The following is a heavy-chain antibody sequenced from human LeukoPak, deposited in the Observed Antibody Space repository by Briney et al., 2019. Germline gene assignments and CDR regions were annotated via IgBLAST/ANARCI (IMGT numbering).Heavy chain of an antibody. D-gene: IGHD6-19*01. V-gene: IGHV3-30*18. CDR1: GFTFSSYG. J-gene: IGHJ4*02. Sequence: PGGSLRLSCAASGFTFSSYGMHWVRQAPGKGLEWVAVISYDGSNKYYADSVKGRFTISRDNSKNTLYLQMNSLRAEDTAVYYCAKIIGYSSLGVDYWGQGTLVTVSS. CDR2: ISYDGSNK. CDR3: AKIIGYSSLGVDY.